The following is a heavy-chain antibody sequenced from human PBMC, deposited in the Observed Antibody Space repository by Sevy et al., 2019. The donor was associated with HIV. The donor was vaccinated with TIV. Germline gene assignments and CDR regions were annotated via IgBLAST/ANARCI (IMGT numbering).Heavy chain of an antibody. CDR3: ANAYSGSYSHSYLYALDV. V-gene: IGHV3-30*18. D-gene: IGHD1-26*01. CDR1: GFSFSYYG. CDR2: ISHDGINE. J-gene: IGHJ6*02. Sequence: GGSLRLSCIGSGFSFSYYGIHWVRQSPGKGLDWVALISHDGINEYYADSVKGRFTISRENSKNTVYLEMNSLRNEETAIYFCANAYSGSYSHSYLYALDVWGQGTTVTVSS.